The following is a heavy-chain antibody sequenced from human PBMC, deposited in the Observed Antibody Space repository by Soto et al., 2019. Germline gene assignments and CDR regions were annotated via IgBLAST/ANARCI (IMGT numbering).Heavy chain of an antibody. CDR1: GLTFSTYG. CDR3: VSPSSAWYVRGECQH. D-gene: IGHD6-19*01. V-gene: IGHV3-33*01. J-gene: IGHJ1*01. Sequence: QVQLVESGGGVVQSGRSLRLSCAASGLTFSTYGIHWVRQAPGKGLESVAGLWYDGGDTYYADSVKARIIISKDNSKNTVYVQRNGLRVADTTLYYGVSPSSAWYVRGECQHWGQGTLVTVSS. CDR2: LWYDGGDT.